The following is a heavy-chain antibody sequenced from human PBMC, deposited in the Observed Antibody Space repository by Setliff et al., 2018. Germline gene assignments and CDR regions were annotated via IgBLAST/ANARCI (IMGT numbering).Heavy chain of an antibody. D-gene: IGHD6-19*01. V-gene: IGHV1-69*05. CDR2: IIPIFGTA. J-gene: IGHJ6*02. CDR1: GGTFSSYA. Sequence: GASVKVSCKASGGTFSSYAISWVRQAPGQGLEWMGGIIPIFGTANYAQKFQGRVTITTDESTSTAYMELSSLRSEDTAVYYCARDYPADSSGWYPYYYGMEVWGQGTTVTVSS. CDR3: ARDYPADSSGWYPYYYGMEV.